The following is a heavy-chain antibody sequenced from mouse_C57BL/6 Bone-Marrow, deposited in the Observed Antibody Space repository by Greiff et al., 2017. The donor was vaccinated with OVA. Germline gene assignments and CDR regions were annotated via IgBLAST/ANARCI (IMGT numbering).Heavy chain of an antibody. J-gene: IGHJ1*03. CDR1: GYTFTSYW. CDR3: ATRYFDV. Sequence: QVQLQQPGAELVMPGASVKLSCKASGYTFTSYWMHWVKQRPGQGLEWIGEIDPSDSYTNYNQKFKGKSTLTVDESSSTAYMQLSSLTSEDSAVYYCATRYFDVWGTGTTVTVSS. V-gene: IGHV1-69*01. CDR2: IDPSDSYT.